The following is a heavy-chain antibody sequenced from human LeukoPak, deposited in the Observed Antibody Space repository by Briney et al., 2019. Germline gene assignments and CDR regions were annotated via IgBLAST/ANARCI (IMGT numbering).Heavy chain of an antibody. J-gene: IGHJ6*03. V-gene: IGHV3-23*01. CDR1: GFTFSSYA. D-gene: IGHD2-2*01. CDR3: ARARLPAATHAGYYYMDV. CDR2: ISGSGGST. Sequence: PGGSLRLSCAASGFTFSSYAMSWVRQAPGKGLEWVSAISGSGGSTYYADSVKGRFTISRDNSKNTLYLQMNSLRAEDTAVYYCARARLPAATHAGYYYMDVWGKGTTVTVSS.